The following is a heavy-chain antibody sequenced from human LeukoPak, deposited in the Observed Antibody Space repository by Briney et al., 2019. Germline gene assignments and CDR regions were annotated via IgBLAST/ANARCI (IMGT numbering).Heavy chain of an antibody. Sequence: ASVKVSCKASGYTFTSYDINWVRQATGQGLEWMGWMHPNTGNTGYAQNFPGRVTMTRNTSISTAYMELSSLRSEDTAVYYCARGGPVAATHKYFQHWGQGTLVTVSS. CDR3: ARGGPVAATHKYFQH. CDR1: GYTFTSYD. J-gene: IGHJ1*01. CDR2: MHPNTGNT. D-gene: IGHD6-19*01. V-gene: IGHV1-8*01.